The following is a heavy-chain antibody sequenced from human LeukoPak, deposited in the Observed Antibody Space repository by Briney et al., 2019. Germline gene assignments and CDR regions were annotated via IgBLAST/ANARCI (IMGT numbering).Heavy chain of an antibody. J-gene: IGHJ4*02. D-gene: IGHD5-12*01. CDR1: GYSFTSYW. Sequence: GESLKISCKGSGYSFTSYWIGWVRQMPGKGLEWMGIIYPGDSDTRYSPSLQGQVTISADKSISTAYLQWSSLKASDTAMYYCARRHTHSGYKFDYWGQGTLVTVSS. V-gene: IGHV5-51*01. CDR2: IYPGDSDT. CDR3: ARRHTHSGYKFDY.